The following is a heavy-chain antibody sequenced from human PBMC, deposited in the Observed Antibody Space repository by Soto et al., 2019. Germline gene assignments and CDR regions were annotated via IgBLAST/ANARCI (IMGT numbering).Heavy chain of an antibody. Sequence: SETLSLTCAVSGGSISSGGYSWSWIRQPPGKGLEWIGYIYHSGSTYYNPSLKSRVTISVDRSKNQFSLKLSSVAAADTAVYYCARGGEKATIWNFDYWGQGTLVTVSS. CDR1: GGSISSGGYS. D-gene: IGHD5-12*01. V-gene: IGHV4-30-2*01. CDR3: ARGGEKATIWNFDY. J-gene: IGHJ4*02. CDR2: IYHSGST.